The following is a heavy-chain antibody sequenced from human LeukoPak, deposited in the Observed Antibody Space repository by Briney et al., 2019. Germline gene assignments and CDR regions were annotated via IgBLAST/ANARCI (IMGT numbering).Heavy chain of an antibody. V-gene: IGHV4-31*03. CDR2: IYYSGTT. J-gene: IGHJ4*02. D-gene: IGHD3-9*01. CDR3: ARDTGYYADY. CDR1: NGSISSGGYY. Sequence: PSETLSLTCSVSNGSISSGGYYWSWIRHHPEKGLEWLGYIYYSGTTYYNPSLKGRLAISVDTSGNQFSLKVTSVTAADTAVYHCARDTGYYADYWGQGTLVTV.